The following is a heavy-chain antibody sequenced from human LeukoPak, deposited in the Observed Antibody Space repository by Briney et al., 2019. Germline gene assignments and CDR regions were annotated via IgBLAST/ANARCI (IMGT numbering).Heavy chain of an antibody. J-gene: IGHJ4*02. Sequence: SGGSLRLSCAASGFTFSSYEMNWVRQAPGKGLEWVSVIYSGGNTDYADSVKGRFTISRDNSKNTLSLQMNNLRAEDTAVYYCARGMSYDSSGYFVYWGRGTLVTVSS. CDR2: IYSGGNT. D-gene: IGHD3-22*01. CDR3: ARGMSYDSSGYFVY. V-gene: IGHV3-66*01. CDR1: GFTFSSYE.